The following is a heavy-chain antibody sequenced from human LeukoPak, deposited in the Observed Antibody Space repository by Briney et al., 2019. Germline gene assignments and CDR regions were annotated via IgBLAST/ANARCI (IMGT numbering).Heavy chain of an antibody. V-gene: IGHV4-59*12. CDR2: IYYSGST. Sequence: SGPTLVKPSETLSLTFTVSGGSISSYYWSWIRQPPGKGLEWIGYIYYSGSTNYNPSLKSRVTLSIHTSKTQFSLQLTSVTAADTAMYYCARAQEGGVGTTMDYWGQGTLVAVSS. CDR1: GGSISSYY. CDR3: ARAQEGGVGTTMDY. J-gene: IGHJ4*02. D-gene: IGHD1-26*01.